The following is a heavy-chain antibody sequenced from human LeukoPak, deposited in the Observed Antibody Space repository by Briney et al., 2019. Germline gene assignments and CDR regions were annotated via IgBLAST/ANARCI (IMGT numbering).Heavy chain of an antibody. CDR2: IHSSGGS. D-gene: IGHD1-26*01. CDR1: GASISNYY. V-gene: IGHV4-4*09. Sequence: SETLSLTCTASGASISNYYWSWIRQTPEKGLEWMGHIHSSGGSSYYPSLKSRLTLSIDTSRNQLSLKLPSVTAADTAVYFCARLGSYHDFWGQGALVTVSS. J-gene: IGHJ4*02. CDR3: ARLGSYHDF.